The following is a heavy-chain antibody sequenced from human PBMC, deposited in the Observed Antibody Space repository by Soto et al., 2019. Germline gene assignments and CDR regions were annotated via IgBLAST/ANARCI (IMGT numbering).Heavy chain of an antibody. CDR1: GGSISSYY. J-gene: IGHJ4*02. V-gene: IGHV4-59*01. Sequence: QVQLQESGPGLVKPSETLSLTCAVSGGSISSYYWSWIRQPPGKGLEWIGYISYSGSTNYNPSLNSRVTISVDTSKNQFSLKVSSVTAADTAVYYCARQMTTLTTFDYWGQGTLVTVSS. D-gene: IGHD4-17*01. CDR3: ARQMTTLTTFDY. CDR2: ISYSGST.